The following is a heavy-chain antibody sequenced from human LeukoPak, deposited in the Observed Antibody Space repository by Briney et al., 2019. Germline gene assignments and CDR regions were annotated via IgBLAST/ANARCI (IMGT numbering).Heavy chain of an antibody. Sequence: ASVKVSCKASGYTFTSYAMHWVRQAPGQRLEWMGWINAGNGNTKYSQKFQGRVTITRDTSASTAYMELSSLRSEDTTVYYCARDNVAVAGNGYWGQGTLVTVSS. CDR2: INAGNGNT. CDR3: ARDNVAVAGNGY. CDR1: GYTFTSYA. J-gene: IGHJ4*02. V-gene: IGHV1-3*01. D-gene: IGHD6-19*01.